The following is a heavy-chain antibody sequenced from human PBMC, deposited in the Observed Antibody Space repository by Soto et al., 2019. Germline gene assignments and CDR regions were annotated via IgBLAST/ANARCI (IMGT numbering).Heavy chain of an antibody. CDR2: IIPIFGTA. D-gene: IGHD3-22*01. V-gene: IGHV1-69*13. CDR1: GGTFSSYA. Sequence: SVKVSYKASGGTFSSYAISWVRQAPGQGLEWMGGIIPIFGTANYAQKFQGRVTITADESTSTAYMELSSLRSEDTAVYYCVRDRPDSSGSFDYWGQGTLVTVSS. J-gene: IGHJ4*02. CDR3: VRDRPDSSGSFDY.